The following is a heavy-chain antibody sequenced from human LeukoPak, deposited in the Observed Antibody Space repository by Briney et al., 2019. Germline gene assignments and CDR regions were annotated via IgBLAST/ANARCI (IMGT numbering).Heavy chain of an antibody. CDR3: ARAHLDRLTDY. CDR2: INPNSGGT. Sequence: GASVKVTCKASGYTLTGYYMHWLRQAPGQGLEWMGWINPNSGGTNYAHKFQGRVTMTRDTSISTAYMELSRLRSDDTAVHYCARAHLDRLTDYWGQGTLVTVSS. J-gene: IGHJ4*02. D-gene: IGHD3-22*01. CDR1: GYTLTGYY. V-gene: IGHV1-2*02.